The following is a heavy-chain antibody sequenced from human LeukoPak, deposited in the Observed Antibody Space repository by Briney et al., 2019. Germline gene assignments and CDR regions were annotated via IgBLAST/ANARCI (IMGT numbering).Heavy chain of an antibody. D-gene: IGHD6-19*01. Sequence: ASVKVSCKASGYTFTSYDINWVRQATGQGLEWRGWMNPNSGNTGYAQKFQGRVTMTRNTSISTAYMELSSLRSEDTAVYYCARARSSGWDFDYWGQGTLVTVSS. J-gene: IGHJ4*02. CDR3: ARARSSGWDFDY. CDR1: GYTFTSYD. V-gene: IGHV1-8*01. CDR2: MNPNSGNT.